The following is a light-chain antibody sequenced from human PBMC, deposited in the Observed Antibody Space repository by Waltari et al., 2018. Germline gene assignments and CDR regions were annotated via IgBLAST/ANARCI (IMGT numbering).Light chain of an antibody. Sequence: EIVLTQSPGPLSLSPGDRATLPCRASQSVFSAYLAWYQQKPGQAPRLLIYGASRRATGIPARFSGSGSGTDFTLTISSLEPEDFAVYYCQHRDHWPPDATFGPGTKVDI. CDR2: GAS. J-gene: IGKJ3*01. CDR3: QHRDHWPPDAT. CDR1: QSVFSAY. V-gene: IGKV3D-20*02.